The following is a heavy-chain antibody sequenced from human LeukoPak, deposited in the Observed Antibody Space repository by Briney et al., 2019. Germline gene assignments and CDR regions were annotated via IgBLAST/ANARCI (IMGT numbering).Heavy chain of an antibody. CDR1: GFTVSSNY. J-gene: IGHJ4*02. D-gene: IGHD4-17*01. Sequence: GGSLRLSCAASGFTVSSNYMSWVRQAPGKGLEWVSVIYSGGSTYYADSVKGRSTISRDNSKNTLYLQMNSLRAEDTAVYYCARDHYGDYYFDYWGQGTLVTVSS. CDR3: ARDHYGDYYFDY. CDR2: IYSGGST. V-gene: IGHV3-66*02.